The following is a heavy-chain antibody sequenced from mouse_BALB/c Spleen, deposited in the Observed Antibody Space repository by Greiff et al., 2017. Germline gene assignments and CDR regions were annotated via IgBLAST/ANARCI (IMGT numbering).Heavy chain of an antibody. V-gene: IGHV5-9-3*01. J-gene: IGHJ4*01. D-gene: IGHD4-1*01. Sequence: EVKLVESGGGLVKPGGSLNLSCAASGFTFSSYAMSWVRQTPEKRLEWVATISSGGSYTYYPDSVKGRFTISRDNAKNTLYLQMSSLRSEDTAMYYCARRTGPYAMDYWGQGTSVTVSS. CDR2: ISSGGSYT. CDR3: ARRTGPYAMDY. CDR1: GFTFSSYA.